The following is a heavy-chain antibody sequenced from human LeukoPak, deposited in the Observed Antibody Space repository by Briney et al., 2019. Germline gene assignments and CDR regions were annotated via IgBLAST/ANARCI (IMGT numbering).Heavy chain of an antibody. V-gene: IGHV4-31*03. CDR1: GGSISSGGYY. J-gene: IGHJ4*02. CDR3: ASLLVAGVASVDY. D-gene: IGHD6-19*01. Sequence: SETLSLTCTVSGGSISSGGYYWSWIRQHPGKGLEWIGYIYYSGSTYYNPSLKSRVTISVDTSKNQFSLKLSSVTAEDTAVYYCASLLVAGVASVDYWGQGTLVTVSS. CDR2: IYYSGST.